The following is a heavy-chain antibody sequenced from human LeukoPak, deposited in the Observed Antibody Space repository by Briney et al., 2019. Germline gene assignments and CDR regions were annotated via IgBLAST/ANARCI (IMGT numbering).Heavy chain of an antibody. CDR1: GFSLSTSGVG. V-gene: IGHV2-5*02. J-gene: IGHJ4*02. Sequence: SGPTLVHPTPTLTLTFTFSGFSLSTSGVGVGWIRQPPGKALEWLALIYWDDDKRYSPSLKSRLTITKDTSKNQVVLTMTNMDPVDTPTYYCAHSLLTTVTTFPFDYWGQGTLVTVSS. CDR3: AHSLLTTVTTFPFDY. D-gene: IGHD4-17*01. CDR2: IYWDDDK.